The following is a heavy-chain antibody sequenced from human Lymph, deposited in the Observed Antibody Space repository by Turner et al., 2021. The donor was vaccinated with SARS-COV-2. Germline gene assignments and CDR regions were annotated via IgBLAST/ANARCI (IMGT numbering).Heavy chain of an antibody. D-gene: IGHD1-26*01. CDR3: AKGRRCGRDV. CDR2: ISGNSGSI. CDR1: GFTFGEYA. V-gene: IGHV3-9*01. J-gene: IGHJ6*02. Sequence: EVQLVVSGGGLVQLGRSLRLSCAASGFTFGEYAMHWVREAPGKGLRWVSGISGNSGSISYADSVKGRFTNSRDNAKKYKEREMNSLRDEDTALYYCAKGRRCGRDVWGQGTTVTVSS.